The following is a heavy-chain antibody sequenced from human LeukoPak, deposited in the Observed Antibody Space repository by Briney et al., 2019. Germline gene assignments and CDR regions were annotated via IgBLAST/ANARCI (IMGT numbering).Heavy chain of an antibody. CDR2: ISHSGST. J-gene: IGHJ6*04. Sequence: SSETLSLTCAVYGGSFSGYYWSWIRQPPGKGLEWIGEISHSGSTNYNPSLKSRVTISVDTSKNQFSLKLGSVTAADTAVYYCARMERYYYYGMDVWGKGTTVTVSS. V-gene: IGHV4-34*01. CDR3: ARMERYYYYGMDV. CDR1: GGSFSGYY. D-gene: IGHD3-3*01.